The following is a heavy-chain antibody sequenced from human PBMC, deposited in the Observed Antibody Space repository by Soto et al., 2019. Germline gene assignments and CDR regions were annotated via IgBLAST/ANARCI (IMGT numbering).Heavy chain of an antibody. Sequence: QVQLQESGPGLVKPSQTLSLTCTVSGGSISSGDYYWTWIRQPPGKGLEWIGYIYASGSTYHNPSLKSRVTISVDASRNQFSLKLSSVTAADTAVFYCAREYSNSPEAFDLWGQGTLVTVSS. CDR2: IYASGST. CDR3: AREYSNSPEAFDL. J-gene: IGHJ4*02. V-gene: IGHV4-30-4*01. CDR1: GGSISSGDYY. D-gene: IGHD6-6*01.